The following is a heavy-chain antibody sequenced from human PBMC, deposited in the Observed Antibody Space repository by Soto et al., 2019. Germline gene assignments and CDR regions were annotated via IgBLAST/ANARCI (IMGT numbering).Heavy chain of an antibody. V-gene: IGHV1-18*01. J-gene: IGHJ4*02. CDR3: ARDLRAYSYGSRDS. D-gene: IGHD5-18*01. Sequence: ASVKVSCKASGYTFTNYGISWVRQAPGQGLEWVGWISAYNGNTNYAQKFQGRVTMTTDTSTSTAYMELRSLRSDDTAVYYCARDLRAYSYGSRDSWGQGTLVTVSS. CDR2: ISAYNGNT. CDR1: GYTFTNYG.